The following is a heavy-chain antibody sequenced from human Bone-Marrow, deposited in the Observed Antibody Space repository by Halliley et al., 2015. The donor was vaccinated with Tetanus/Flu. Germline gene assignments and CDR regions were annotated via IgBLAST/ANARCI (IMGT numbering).Heavy chain of an antibody. CDR2: FYDSGSP. J-gene: IGHJ4*02. D-gene: IGHD3-3*01. V-gene: IGHV4-31*02. Sequence: GFFYDSGSPDYSPSLKRRVSISVDTSRNHFSLSLISVTAADTAVYYCARGAGDFWSGYYHFDNWGQGTLVTVSS. CDR3: ARGAGDFWSGYYHFDN.